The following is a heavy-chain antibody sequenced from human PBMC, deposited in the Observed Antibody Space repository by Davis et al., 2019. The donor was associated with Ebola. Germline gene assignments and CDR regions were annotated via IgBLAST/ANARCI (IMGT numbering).Heavy chain of an antibody. CDR1: GYTFTNYG. D-gene: IGHD3-22*01. CDR3: ARGGITMTVVPRDYYYGLDV. V-gene: IGHV1-18*04. CDR2: INPHNGNT. Sequence: ASVKVSCKASGYTFTNYGITWVRQAPGQGLEWMGWINPHNGNTNYAQNVQGRVIMTSDTATTTAYMEVGSLRSDDTAVYFCARGGITMTVVPRDYYYGLDVWGQGTTVTVSS. J-gene: IGHJ6*02.